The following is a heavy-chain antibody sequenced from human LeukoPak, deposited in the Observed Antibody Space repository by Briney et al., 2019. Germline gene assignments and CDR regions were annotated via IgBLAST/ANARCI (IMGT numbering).Heavy chain of an antibody. V-gene: IGHV4-39*01. CDR2: IYYSGST. CDR3: ARGIEVVVATDY. D-gene: IGHD2-15*01. Sequence: SETLSLTCTVYGVSFSGYYWGWIRQPPGKGLERIGSIYYSGSTYYSPSLRSRVTISVDTSKNQFSLKLSSVTAADTAVYYCARGIEVVVATDYWGQGTLVTVSS. CDR1: GVSFSGYY. J-gene: IGHJ4*02.